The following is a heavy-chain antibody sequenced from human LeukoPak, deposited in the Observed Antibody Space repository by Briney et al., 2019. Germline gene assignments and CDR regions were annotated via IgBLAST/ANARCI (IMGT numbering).Heavy chain of an antibody. CDR3: VRGLSASNDFNWFES. D-gene: IGHD1-1*01. CDR2: INDSGTT. J-gene: IGHJ5*01. CDR1: GGTIRGSL. V-gene: IGHV4-4*07. Sequence: SETLSLTCSVSGGTIRGSLWSWIRQPAGKGPEWMGRINDSGTTRYDPSLKSRLTMSVDTSKDQFSLKLTSVTAADTAVYYCVRGLSASNDFNWFESWGRGILVTVSS.